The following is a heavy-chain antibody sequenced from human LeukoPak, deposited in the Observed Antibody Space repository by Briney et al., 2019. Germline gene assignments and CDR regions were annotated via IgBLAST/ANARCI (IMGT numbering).Heavy chain of an antibody. CDR2: ISAYNGNT. D-gene: IGHD3-10*02. J-gene: IGHJ3*02. CDR1: GYTFTSYG. Sequence: ASVKVSCKASGYTFTSYGISWVRQAPGQGLEWMGWISAYNGNTNYAQKLQGRVTMTTDTSTSTAYIELRSLRSDDTAVYYCARVVTMLDAFDIWGQGTMVTVSS. CDR3: ARVVTMLDAFDI. V-gene: IGHV1-18*01.